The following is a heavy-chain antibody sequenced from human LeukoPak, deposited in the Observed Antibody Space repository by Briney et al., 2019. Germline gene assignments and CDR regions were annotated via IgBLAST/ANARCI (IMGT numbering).Heavy chain of an antibody. V-gene: IGHV3-53*01. CDR1: GFTFSSYA. CDR2: IYNDGST. J-gene: IGHJ3*02. Sequence: QTGGSLRLSCAASGFTFSSYAMSWVRQAPGKGLEWVSIIYNDGSTYYADSMKGRFTISRDNSKNTLYLQVNSLRAEDTAMYYCARNILFAFDIWGQGTMVTVSS. CDR3: ARNILFAFDI.